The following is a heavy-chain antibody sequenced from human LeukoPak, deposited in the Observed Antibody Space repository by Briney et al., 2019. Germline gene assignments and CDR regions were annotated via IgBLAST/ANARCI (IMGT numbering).Heavy chain of an antibody. D-gene: IGHD2-21*01. J-gene: IGHJ4*02. CDR3: ANRKAYYFDY. V-gene: IGHV3-23*01. Sequence: PGGSPRLSCAASGFTFSSYAMSWVRQAPGKGLEWVSSITTTGGTTYYADSVKGRFTISRDNPKNTLYLEMNSLTAEDTAIYYCANRKAYYFDYWGRGTLVTVSS. CDR1: GFTFSSYA. CDR2: ITTTGGTT.